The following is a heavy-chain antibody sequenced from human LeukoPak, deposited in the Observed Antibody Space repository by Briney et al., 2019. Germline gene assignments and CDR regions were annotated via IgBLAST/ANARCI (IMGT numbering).Heavy chain of an antibody. CDR3: AKVAPYGNYVFDY. Sequence: PGGSLRLSCAASGFTFSSYAMSWVRQAPGKGLEWVSGLSGSGDTTYHADSERGRFTISRDNSKNTLYLQMSSLGAEDTAVYYCAKVAPYGNYVFDYWGQGSQVTVSS. CDR1: GFTFSSYA. CDR2: LSGSGDTT. V-gene: IGHV3-23*01. D-gene: IGHD1-7*01. J-gene: IGHJ4*02.